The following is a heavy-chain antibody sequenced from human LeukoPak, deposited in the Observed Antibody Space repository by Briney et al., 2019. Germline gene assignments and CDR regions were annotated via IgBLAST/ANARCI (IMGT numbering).Heavy chain of an antibody. J-gene: IGHJ4*02. CDR1: GGSFSGYY. CDR2: INHSGST. D-gene: IGHD3-10*01. V-gene: IGHV4-34*01. CDR3: ARGRVPYYGLGSYPYFDY. Sequence: SETLSLTCAVYGGSFSGYYWSWIRQPPGKGLEWIGEINHSGSTNYNPSLESRVTISVDTSKNQFSMKLSSVPAADTAVYYCARGRVPYYGLGSYPYFDYWGQGTLVTVSS.